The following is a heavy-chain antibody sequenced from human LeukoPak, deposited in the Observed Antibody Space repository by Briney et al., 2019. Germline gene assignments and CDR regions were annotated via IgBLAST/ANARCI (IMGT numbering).Heavy chain of an antibody. V-gene: IGHV4-59*01. J-gene: IGHJ5*02. CDR3: ARAPHAAHRNWFDP. CDR2: LYYSGNT. D-gene: IGHD6-6*01. Sequence: SETLSLTCTVSGGSISSYYWSWIRQPPGKGLEWIGYLYYSGNTNYNPSLKSRVTISEDTSKNQFSLKVSSVTAADTAVYYCARAPHAAHRNWFDPWGQGTLVTVSS. CDR1: GGSISSYY.